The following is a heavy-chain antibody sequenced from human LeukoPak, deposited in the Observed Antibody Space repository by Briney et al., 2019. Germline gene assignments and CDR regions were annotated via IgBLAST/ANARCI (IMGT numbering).Heavy chain of an antibody. V-gene: IGHV3-74*01. CDR3: ARVLLHYYYYGMDV. CDR2: INSDGSST. Sequence: GGSLRLSCAASGLTFSSYWMHWVRQAPGKGLVWVSRINSDGSSTSYADSVKGRFTISRDNAKNTLYLQMNSLRAEDTAVYYCARVLLHYYYYGMDVWGQGTTVTVSS. J-gene: IGHJ6*02. D-gene: IGHD1-26*01. CDR1: GLTFSSYW.